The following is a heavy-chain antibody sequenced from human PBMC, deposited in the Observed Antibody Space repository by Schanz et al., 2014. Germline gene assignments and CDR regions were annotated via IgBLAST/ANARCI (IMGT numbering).Heavy chain of an antibody. CDR2: ISGSSIHK. D-gene: IGHD3-16*01. Sequence: QVQLVESGGDLVKPGGSLRLSCAASGFTFSDYYMAWIRQAPGKGLEWVSHISGSSIHKNYADSVKGRFTISRDNANNSLFLRMNSLRAEDTAVYYCASDYNYFETEAPWGQGTLVTVSS. CDR1: GFTFSDYY. J-gene: IGHJ5*02. V-gene: IGHV3-11*06. CDR3: ASDYNYFETEAP.